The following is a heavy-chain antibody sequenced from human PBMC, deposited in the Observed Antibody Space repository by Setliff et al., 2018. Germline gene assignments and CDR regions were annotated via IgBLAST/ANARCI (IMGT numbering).Heavy chain of an antibody. CDR3: SKLVRYCTTTACQGASGAEF. CDR1: GYIFTDYG. D-gene: IGHD2-8*01. J-gene: IGHJ4*02. Sequence: ASVKVSCKASGYIFTDYGVSWVRQAPGQGLEWVGWISPHNGKTYYAPKFQDGITMTTDTSTSTAYLELRSLTSDDTAVYYCSKLVRYCTTTACQGASGAEFWGQGTLVTSPQ. CDR2: ISPHNGKT. V-gene: IGHV1-18*01.